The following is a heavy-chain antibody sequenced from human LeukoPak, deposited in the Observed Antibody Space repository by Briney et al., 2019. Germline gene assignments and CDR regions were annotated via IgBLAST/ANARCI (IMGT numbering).Heavy chain of an antibody. V-gene: IGHV3-30*04. D-gene: IGHD5-18*01. CDR2: ISYDGSNK. CDR1: GFTFSSYA. Sequence: GGSLRLSCAASGFTFSSYAMHWVRQAPGKGLEWVAVISYDGSNKYYADSVKGRFTISRDNSKNTLYLQMNSLRAEDTAVYYCARDHGYSYGSLDNWGQGTLVTVSS. J-gene: IGHJ4*02. CDR3: ARDHGYSYGSLDN.